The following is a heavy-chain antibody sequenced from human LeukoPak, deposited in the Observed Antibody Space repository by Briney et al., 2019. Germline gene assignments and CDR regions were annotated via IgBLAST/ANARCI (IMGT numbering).Heavy chain of an antibody. Sequence: HPGGSLRLSCAASGFTFSGYEMTWVRQAPGKGPEWVSFISANSATISYADSVKGRFTISRDNAKNSLYLQMNSLRAEDTAVYYCARDGGITMVRGVIIPYYYYGMDVWGKGTTVTVSS. D-gene: IGHD3-10*01. V-gene: IGHV3-48*03. CDR1: GFTFSGYE. J-gene: IGHJ6*04. CDR2: ISANSATI. CDR3: ARDGGITMVRGVIIPYYYYGMDV.